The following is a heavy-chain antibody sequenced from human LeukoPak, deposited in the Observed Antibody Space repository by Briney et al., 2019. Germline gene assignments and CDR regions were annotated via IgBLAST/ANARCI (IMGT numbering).Heavy chain of an antibody. CDR1: GYTFSSFG. J-gene: IGHJ4*02. CDR2: IWYDGSNK. Sequence: GGSLRLSCAASGYTFSSFGMYWVRQAPGKGLEWVAVIWYDGSNKNYADSVKGRFTISRDDSRNTLDLQMNSPRAEDTAVYYCARDLGSSWSPGHWGQGTLVTVSS. V-gene: IGHV3-33*01. D-gene: IGHD6-13*01. CDR3: ARDLGSSWSPGH.